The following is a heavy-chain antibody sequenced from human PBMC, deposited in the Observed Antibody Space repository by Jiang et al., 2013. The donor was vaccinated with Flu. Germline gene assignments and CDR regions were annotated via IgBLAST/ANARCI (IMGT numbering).Heavy chain of an antibody. CDR1: GFTFSSYA. J-gene: IGHJ4*02. CDR2: ISGSGGIT. CDR3: AKDLPATGYSSGWDYFDY. V-gene: IGHV3-23*01. D-gene: IGHD6-19*01. Sequence: VQLLESGGGLVQLGGSLRLSCAASGFTFSSYAMSWVRQAPGKGLERVSAISGSGGITNYAASVKGRFTISRDNSKNTLFLQMNSLRAEDTAVYYCAKDLPATGYSSGWDYFDYWGQGTLVTVSS.